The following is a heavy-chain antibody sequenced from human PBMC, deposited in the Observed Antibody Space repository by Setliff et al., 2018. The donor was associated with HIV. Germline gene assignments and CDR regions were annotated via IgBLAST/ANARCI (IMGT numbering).Heavy chain of an antibody. CDR1: GFTFDDYA. D-gene: IGHD3-16*01. CDR3: ARDYVWGRRAFDI. J-gene: IGHJ3*02. CDR2: ITWNSGSI. V-gene: IGHV3-9*01. Sequence: SLRLSCAASGFTFDDYAMHWVRQAPGKGLEWVSGITWNSGSIAYADSVKGRFTISRDNAKNSLYLQMNSLRAEDTAVYYCARDYVWGRRAFDIWGPGTMVTVSS.